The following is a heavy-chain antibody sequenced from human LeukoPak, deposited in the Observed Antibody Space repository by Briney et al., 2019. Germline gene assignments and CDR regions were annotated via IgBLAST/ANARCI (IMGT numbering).Heavy chain of an antibody. J-gene: IGHJ6*02. CDR2: INHSGST. Sequence: SETLSLTCAVYGGSFSGYYWSWIRQPPGKGLEWIGEINHSGSTNYNPSLKSRVTISVDTSKNQFSLKLSSVTAADTAVYYCARGRGPRGTTGTTVYYGMDVWGQGTTVTVSS. D-gene: IGHD1-1*01. CDR3: ARGRGPRGTTGTTVYYGMDV. CDR1: GGSFSGYY. V-gene: IGHV4-34*01.